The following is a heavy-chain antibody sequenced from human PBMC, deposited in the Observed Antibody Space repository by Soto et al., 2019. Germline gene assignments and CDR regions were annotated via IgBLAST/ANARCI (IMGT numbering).Heavy chain of an antibody. CDR2: IDTDGSTGGT. D-gene: IGHD3-16*01. Sequence: EVRLVESGGALVPPGGSLRLTCAASGFTFSGHWMHWVRRAPGKGLVWVSHIDTDGSTGGTSYADSGKGRFTVSRDDSNDRLYLQMNDLRVEDPAVYYCARGRGTYYADSWGQGTLVTVSS. V-gene: IGHV3-74*03. CDR1: GFTFSGHW. J-gene: IGHJ4*02. CDR3: ARGRGTYYADS.